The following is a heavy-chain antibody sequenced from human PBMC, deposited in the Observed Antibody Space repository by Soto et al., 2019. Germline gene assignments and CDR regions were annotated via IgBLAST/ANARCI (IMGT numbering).Heavy chain of an antibody. Sequence: PGGSLRLSCAASGFTFSSYAMSWVRQAPGKGLEWVSAISGSGGSTYYADSVKGRFTISRDNSKNTLYLQMNSLRAEDTAVYYCAKGPREAKQRLVPIHYWGQGTLVTVSS. CDR3: AKGPREAKQRLVPIHY. J-gene: IGHJ4*02. CDR2: ISGSGGST. D-gene: IGHD6-13*01. CDR1: GFTFSSYA. V-gene: IGHV3-23*01.